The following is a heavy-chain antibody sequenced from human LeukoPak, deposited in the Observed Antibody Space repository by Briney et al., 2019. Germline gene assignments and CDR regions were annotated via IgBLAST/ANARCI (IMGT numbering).Heavy chain of an antibody. D-gene: IGHD6-19*01. V-gene: IGHV4-34*01. CDR3: ARGPSIAVPH. CDR2: INHSGST. J-gene: IGHJ4*02. CDR1: GGSFSGYY. Sequence: SETLSLTCAVYGGSFSGYYWSWIRQPPGKGLEWIGEINHSGSTNYNPSLKSRVTISVDTSKNQFSLKPSSVTAADTAVYYCARGPSIAVPHWGQGTLVTVSS.